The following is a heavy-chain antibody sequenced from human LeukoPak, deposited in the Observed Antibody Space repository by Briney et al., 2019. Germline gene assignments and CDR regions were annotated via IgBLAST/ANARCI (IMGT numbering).Heavy chain of an antibody. CDR3: AQQAPYSPKYSQH. CDR2: IYHSGTT. Sequence: SSETLSLTCTVAGGSITSYYWTWIRQPPGKGLEWIGYIYHSGTTNYNPSLKSRVSISVDTSKNQFSLNLSSVTAADTAVYYCAQQAPYSPKYSQHWGQGTLVTVSS. J-gene: IGHJ1*01. CDR1: GGSITSYY. D-gene: IGHD2-15*01. V-gene: IGHV4-59*01.